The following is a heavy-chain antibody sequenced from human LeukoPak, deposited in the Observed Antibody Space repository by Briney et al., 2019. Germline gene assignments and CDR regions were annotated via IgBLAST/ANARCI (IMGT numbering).Heavy chain of an antibody. CDR3: ARGLVYSSSSYSDY. J-gene: IGHJ4*02. Sequence: PSETLSLTCAVYGGSFSGYYWSWIRQPPGKGLEWIGEINHSRSTNYNPSLKSRVTISVDTSKNQFSLKLSSVTAADTAVYYCARGLVYSSSSYSDYWGQGTLVTVSS. CDR2: INHSRST. V-gene: IGHV4-34*01. CDR1: GGSFSGYY. D-gene: IGHD6-6*01.